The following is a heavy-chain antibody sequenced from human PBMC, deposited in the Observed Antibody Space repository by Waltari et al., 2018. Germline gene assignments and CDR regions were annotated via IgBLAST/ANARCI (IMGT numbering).Heavy chain of an antibody. V-gene: IGHV1-69-2*01. CDR1: GYTFTDYY. D-gene: IGHD1-26*01. CDR2: VDPEDGET. J-gene: IGHJ3*02. CDR3: ARGNVGRSGITLRTYAFDI. Sequence: EVPLVQSGAEGKKPGATVKISCKVSGYTFTDYYLHWVQQAPGKGLEWMGLVDPEDGETIYAEKFQGRVTITADTSTDTAYMELSSLRSEDTAVYYCARGNVGRSGITLRTYAFDIWGQGTMVTVSS.